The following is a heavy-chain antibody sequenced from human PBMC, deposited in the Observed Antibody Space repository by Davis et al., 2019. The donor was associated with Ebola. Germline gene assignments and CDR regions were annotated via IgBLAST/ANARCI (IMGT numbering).Heavy chain of an antibody. CDR2: IYSGGST. J-gene: IGHJ4*02. CDR1: GFTFSNAW. D-gene: IGHD5-18*01. CDR3: ASLDTAMDY. Sequence: GESLKISCAASGFTFSNAWMSWVRQAPGKGLEWVSVIYSGGSTYYADSVKGRFTISRDNSKNTLYLQMNSLRAEDTAVYYCASLDTAMDYWGQGTLVTVSS. V-gene: IGHV3-66*01.